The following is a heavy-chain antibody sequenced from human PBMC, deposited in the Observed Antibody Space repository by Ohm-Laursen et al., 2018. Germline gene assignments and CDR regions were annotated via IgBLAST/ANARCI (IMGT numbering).Heavy chain of an antibody. Sequence: SLRLSCAASGFSFSTYSMNWVRQAPGKGLEWVSHVSGSGYTKYYGDSVKGRFTISRDNAENSLYLQMNSLRADDTAVYYRARHDSSDSPSHYYYYTMDVWGQGTTVTVSS. D-gene: IGHD3-22*01. J-gene: IGHJ6*02. CDR3: ARHDSSDSPSHYYYYTMDV. CDR1: GFSFSTYS. CDR2: VSGSGYTK. V-gene: IGHV3-48*01.